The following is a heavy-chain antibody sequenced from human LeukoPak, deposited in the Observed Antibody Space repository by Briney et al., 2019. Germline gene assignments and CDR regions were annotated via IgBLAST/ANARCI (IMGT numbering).Heavy chain of an antibody. CDR2: ISYDGSNK. Sequence: SGGSLRLSCAASEFTFNSSGMHWVRQAPGKGLEWVAVISYDGSNKYYADSVKGRFTTSRDNSKNTLYLQMSSLRAEDTAVYYCAKPTRAGYDYFDSWGQGTLVTVSS. CDR1: EFTFNSSG. D-gene: IGHD5-12*01. V-gene: IGHV3-33*06. J-gene: IGHJ4*02. CDR3: AKPTRAGYDYFDS.